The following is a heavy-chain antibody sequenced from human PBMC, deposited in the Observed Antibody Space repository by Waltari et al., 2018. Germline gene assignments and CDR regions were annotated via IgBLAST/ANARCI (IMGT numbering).Heavy chain of an antibody. Sequence: EVQLVESGGGLVQSGGSLRPACAASGFTLSGPWMHWVRQAPGKGLVWVSRSNREGSSTSYADFVKGRFTISRDNAKNTLDLQMNSLRAEDTAVYYCARNSKDWRSDGGLDYWGQGTLVTVSS. CDR2: SNREGSST. CDR1: GFTLSGPW. V-gene: IGHV3-74*01. D-gene: IGHD3-16*01. J-gene: IGHJ4*02. CDR3: ARNSKDWRSDGGLDY.